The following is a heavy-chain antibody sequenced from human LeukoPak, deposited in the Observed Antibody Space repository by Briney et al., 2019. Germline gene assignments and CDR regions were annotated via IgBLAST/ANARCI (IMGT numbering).Heavy chain of an antibody. D-gene: IGHD6-19*01. Sequence: SETLSLTCTVSGGSISSSSYYWSWIRQPPGKGLEWIGYIYYSGSTNYNPSLKSRVTISVDTSKNQFSLKLSSVTAADTAVYYCARAVAGSRSDYYYYGMDVWGQGTTVTVSS. V-gene: IGHV4-61*05. J-gene: IGHJ6*02. CDR3: ARAVAGSRSDYYYYGMDV. CDR1: GGSISSSSYY. CDR2: IYYSGST.